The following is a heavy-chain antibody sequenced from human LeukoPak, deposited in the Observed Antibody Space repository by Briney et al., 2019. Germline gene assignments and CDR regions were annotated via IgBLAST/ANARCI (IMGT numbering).Heavy chain of an antibody. J-gene: IGHJ4*02. V-gene: IGHV3-23*01. CDR2: ISGSGGST. CDR3: AKDQYSSGWYFTYQFDY. Sequence: GGSLRLSCAASGFTFSSYAMSWVRQAPGKGLEWVSAISGSGGSTYYADSVKGRFTISRDNSKNTLCLQMNSLRAEDTAVYYCAKDQYSSGWYFTYQFDYWGQGTLVTVSS. CDR1: GFTFSSYA. D-gene: IGHD6-19*01.